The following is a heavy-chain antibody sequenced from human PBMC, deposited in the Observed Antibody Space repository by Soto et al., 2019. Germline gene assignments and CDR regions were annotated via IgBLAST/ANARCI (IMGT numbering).Heavy chain of an antibody. D-gene: IGHD2-15*01. J-gene: IGHJ4*02. CDR1: GASLSRISYY. CDR2: IFFTGNI. Sequence: LSLTCTVSGASLSRISYYWGWIRQPPGKGLEWVGSIFFTGNIYYNPSLKSRVTISVDTSRNQFSLMVNSVTAADTAVYYCASRQCSGGSCYKPGFDSWGQAALVSV. CDR3: ASRQCSGGSCYKPGFDS. V-gene: IGHV4-39*01.